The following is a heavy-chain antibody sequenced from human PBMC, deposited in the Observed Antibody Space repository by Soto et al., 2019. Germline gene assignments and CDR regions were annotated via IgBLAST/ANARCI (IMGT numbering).Heavy chain of an antibody. CDR1: SDSVRKGTW. CDR2: ISHSGST. V-gene: IGHV4-4*01. CDR3: SRSDGSLLLAF. J-gene: IGHJ3*01. Sequence: LSLTCAVSSDSVRKGTWWGRGRLPPGKGLECIGEISHSGSTQYNPSLKSRVSMSVDKSKNQVSLKVNSVTAADTAVYFCSRSDGSLLLAF. D-gene: IGHD5-12*01.